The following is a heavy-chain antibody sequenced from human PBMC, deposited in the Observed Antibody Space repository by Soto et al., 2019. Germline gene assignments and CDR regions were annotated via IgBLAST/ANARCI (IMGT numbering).Heavy chain of an antibody. J-gene: IGHJ4*02. Sequence: SETLSLTCAVYGGSFSGYYWSWIRQPPGKGLEWIGEINHSGSTNYNPSLKSRVTISVDTSKNQFSLKLSSVTAADTAVYYCARGAGLLWVGRLDYWGQGTLVTVSS. CDR3: ARGAGLLWVGRLDY. CDR2: INHSGST. CDR1: GGSFSGYY. V-gene: IGHV4-34*01. D-gene: IGHD2-2*01.